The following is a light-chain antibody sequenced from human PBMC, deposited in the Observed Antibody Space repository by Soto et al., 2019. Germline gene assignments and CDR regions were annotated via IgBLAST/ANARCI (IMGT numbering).Light chain of an antibody. V-gene: IGKV3-11*01. CDR1: QTVNSR. CDR3: HQRQSWPRT. J-gene: IGKJ1*01. Sequence: EIVLTQSPGTLSLSPGERATLSCRASQTVNSRLAWYQRKPGQAPRLLIYHTSNRATGIPARFSGSGSGTDFTLTISSLEPEDFAVYYCHQRQSWPRTFGQGTKVDIK. CDR2: HTS.